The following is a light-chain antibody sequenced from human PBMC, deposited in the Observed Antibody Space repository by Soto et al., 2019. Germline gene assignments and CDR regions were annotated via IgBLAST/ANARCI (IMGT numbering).Light chain of an antibody. CDR3: SSYTSSSTLVV. J-gene: IGLJ1*01. CDR1: SSDVGGYNY. CDR2: EVS. V-gene: IGLV2-14*01. Sequence: QSALTQPASVSGSPGQSITISCTGTSSDVGGYNYVSWYQQHPGKAPKLMIYEVSNRPSGVSNRFSGSKSGNTASLTISGLQPEDEADYYCSSYTSSSTLVVFGTGTKLTVL.